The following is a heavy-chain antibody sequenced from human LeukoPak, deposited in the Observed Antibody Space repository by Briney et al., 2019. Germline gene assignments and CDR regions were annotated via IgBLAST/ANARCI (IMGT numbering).Heavy chain of an antibody. CDR3: ARGSKYCSSTSCFTSNWFGP. D-gene: IGHD2-2*01. CDR2: INHSGST. V-gene: IGHV4-34*01. Sequence: SETLSLTCAVYGGSFSGYYWSWIRQPPGKGLEWIGEINHSGSTNYNPSLKSRVTISVDTSKNQFSLKLSSVTAADTAVYYCARGSKYCSSTSCFTSNWFGPWGQGTLVTVSS. J-gene: IGHJ5*02. CDR1: GGSFSGYY.